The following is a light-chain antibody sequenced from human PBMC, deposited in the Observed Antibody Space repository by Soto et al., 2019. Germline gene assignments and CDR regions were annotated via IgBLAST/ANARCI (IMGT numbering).Light chain of an antibody. CDR3: CSYAGSSTPYV. CDR2: EGS. V-gene: IGLV2-23*01. Sequence: QSALTQPASVSGSPGQSITISCTGTSSDVGSYNLVSWYQQHPGKAPKLMIYEGSKRPSGVSNRFSGSKSGNTDSLTISGLQAEDEADYYCCSYAGSSTPYVFGTGTKLTVL. J-gene: IGLJ1*01. CDR1: SSDVGSYNL.